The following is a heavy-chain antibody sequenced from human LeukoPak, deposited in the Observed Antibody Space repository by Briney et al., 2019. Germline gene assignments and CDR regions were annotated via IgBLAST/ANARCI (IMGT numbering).Heavy chain of an antibody. D-gene: IGHD5-12*01. V-gene: IGHV3-30-3*01. Sequence: GGSLRLSCAASGFTFSSYAMHWVRQAPGKGLEWVTVISYDGSNKYYADSVKGRFTISRDNSKNTLYLQMNSLRAEDTAVYYCAREGRWPRAFDIWGQGTMVTVSS. CDR3: AREGRWPRAFDI. CDR1: GFTFSSYA. CDR2: ISYDGSNK. J-gene: IGHJ3*02.